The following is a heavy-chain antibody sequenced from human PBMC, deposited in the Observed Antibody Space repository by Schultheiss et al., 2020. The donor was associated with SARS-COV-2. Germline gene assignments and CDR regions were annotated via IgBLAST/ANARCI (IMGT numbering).Heavy chain of an antibody. V-gene: IGHV4-4*07. D-gene: IGHD2-15*01. CDR2: IQSTGST. CDR3: ARVAEACRGGSCYLGNWDKCAYMDV. J-gene: IGHJ6*03. Sequence: SETLSLTCTVSGDSISNYNCSWVRQPAGKGQERIGRIQSTGSTDNNSYLKRRVIMSVDTSKNQFSLKLNSVTAADSAVYYCARVAEACRGGSCYLGNWDKCAYMDVWGKGTAVTVSS. CDR1: GDSISNYN.